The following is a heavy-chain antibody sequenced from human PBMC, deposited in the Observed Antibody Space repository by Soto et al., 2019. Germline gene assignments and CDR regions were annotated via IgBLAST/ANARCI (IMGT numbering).Heavy chain of an antibody. V-gene: IGHV3-30*18. CDR1: GFTFSSYG. D-gene: IGHD3-10*01. CDR2: ISYDGSNK. Sequence: PGGSLRLSCAASGFTFSSYGMHWGRQAPGKGLEWVAVISYDGSNKYYADSVKGRFTISRDNSKNTLYLQMNSLRAEDTAVYYCAKSGLNAGLLWFGESPYYFDYWGQGTLVTVSS. CDR3: AKSGLNAGLLWFGESPYYFDY. J-gene: IGHJ4*02.